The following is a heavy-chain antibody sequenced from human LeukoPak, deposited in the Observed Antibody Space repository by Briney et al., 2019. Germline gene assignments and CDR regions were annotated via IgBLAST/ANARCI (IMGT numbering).Heavy chain of an antibody. CDR1: GYTFTSYG. CDR3: ARGRSSGWYDYYYYGMDV. J-gene: IGHJ6*02. V-gene: IGHV1-18*01. Sequence: GPSVKLSCKASGYTFTSYGISWARQAPGQGLEWMGWISAYNGNTNYAQKLQGRVTMTTDTSTSTAYMELRSLRSDDTAVYYCARGRSSGWYDYYYYGMDVWGQGTTVTVSS. CDR2: ISAYNGNT. D-gene: IGHD6-19*01.